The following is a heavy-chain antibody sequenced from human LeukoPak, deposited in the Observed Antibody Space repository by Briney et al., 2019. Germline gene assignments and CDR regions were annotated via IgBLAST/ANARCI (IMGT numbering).Heavy chain of an antibody. J-gene: IGHJ1*01. CDR3: EVYSA. V-gene: IGHV3-7*01. D-gene: IGHD4-11*01. CDR2: INQDGSRI. CDR1: GSFTFSNYW. Sequence: GGSLRLSCAASGSFTFSNYWMNWLRQAPGKGLEWVANINQDGSRIYYVDSVEGRFTISRDNAKNSLHLQMNSLRAGDTAVYYCEVYSAWGQGTLVTVSS.